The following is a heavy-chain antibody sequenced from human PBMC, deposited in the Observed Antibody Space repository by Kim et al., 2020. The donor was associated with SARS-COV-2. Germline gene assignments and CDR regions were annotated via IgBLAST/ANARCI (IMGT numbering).Heavy chain of an antibody. CDR3: VRLRSGWNDNWFDA. V-gene: IGHV1-8*01. CDR1: GYTFTEYD. CDR2: MNPKSGNT. Sequence: ASVKVSCKASGYTFTEYDINWVRQAAGQGPEWMGWMNPKSGNTGYAQKFQGRVTMTREISIRTAYMELRSLRSDDTAVYFCVRLRSGWNDNWFDAWGQGTPVTVSS. J-gene: IGHJ5*02. D-gene: IGHD6-19*01.